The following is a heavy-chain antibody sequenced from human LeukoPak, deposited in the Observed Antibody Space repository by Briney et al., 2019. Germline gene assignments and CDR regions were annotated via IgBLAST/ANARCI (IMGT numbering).Heavy chain of an antibody. D-gene: IGHD6-19*01. CDR3: ARVKAGTFDY. J-gene: IGHJ4*02. CDR1: RFTFNSYA. V-gene: IGHV3-23*01. CDR2: IGGSNGIT. Sequence: GGSLRLSCAASRFTFNSYAMSWVRQAPGKGLEWVSVIGGSNGITFYVGSVKGRFTISRDNSKDTLYLRMNSLRAEDTAVYYCARVKAGTFDYWGQGTLVTVSS.